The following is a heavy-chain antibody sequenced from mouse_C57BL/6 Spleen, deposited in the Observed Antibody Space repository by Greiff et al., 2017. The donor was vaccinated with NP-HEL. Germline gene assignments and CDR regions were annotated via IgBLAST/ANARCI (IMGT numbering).Heavy chain of an antibody. CDR3: ARTPYYYGSSPLDY. CDR2: IDPANGNT. CDR1: GFNIKNTY. J-gene: IGHJ2*01. V-gene: IGHV14-3*01. Sequence: VHVKQSVAELVRPGASVKLSCTASGFNIKNTYMHWVKQRPEQGLEWIGRIDPANGNTKYAPKFQGKATITADTSSNTAYLQLSSLTSEDTAIYYCARTPYYYGSSPLDYWGQGTTLTVSS. D-gene: IGHD1-1*01.